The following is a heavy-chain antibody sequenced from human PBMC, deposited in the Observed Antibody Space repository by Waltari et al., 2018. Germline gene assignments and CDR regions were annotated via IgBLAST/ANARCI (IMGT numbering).Heavy chain of an antibody. CDR3: ARWWVGRRYYDFWSGYPDYYYYYGMDV. D-gene: IGHD3-3*01. V-gene: IGHV3-48*03. Sequence: LEWVSYISSSGSTIYYADSVKGRFTISRDNAKNSLYLQMNSLRAEDTAVYYCARWWVGRRYYDFWSGYPDYYYYYGMDVWGQGTTVTVSS. J-gene: IGHJ6*02. CDR2: ISSSGSTI.